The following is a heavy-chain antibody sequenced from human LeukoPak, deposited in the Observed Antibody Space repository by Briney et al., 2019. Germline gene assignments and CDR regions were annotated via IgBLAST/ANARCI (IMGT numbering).Heavy chain of an antibody. D-gene: IGHD3-10*01. CDR2: INSDGSST. CDR1: GWTFSNYW. V-gene: IGHV3-74*01. J-gene: IGHJ4*02. Sequence: GGSLRLSCAVSGWTFSNYWMHWVRQAPGRGLVWVSRINSDGSSTNYADSVKGRFTISRDNTKNTLYLQMNSLSAEDTAVYFCTRVGRPIYDYWGQGTLVTVSS. CDR3: TRVGRPIYDY.